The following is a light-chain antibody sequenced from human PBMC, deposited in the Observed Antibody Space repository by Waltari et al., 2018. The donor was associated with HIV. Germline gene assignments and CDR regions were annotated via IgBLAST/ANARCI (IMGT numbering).Light chain of an antibody. J-gene: IGLJ2*01. CDR2: GNS. CDR3: QSYDSNLSGL. Sequence: HSDLPQPPSVSAAPGPGVTISCTGRSSHIGAGYDVLWYQQVPGRAPKVVIYGNSNRPSGVPDRFSGSKSGSSASLVITGLQSEDEADYYCQSYDSNLSGLFGGGTKVTVL. V-gene: IGLV1-40*01. CDR1: SSHIGAGYD.